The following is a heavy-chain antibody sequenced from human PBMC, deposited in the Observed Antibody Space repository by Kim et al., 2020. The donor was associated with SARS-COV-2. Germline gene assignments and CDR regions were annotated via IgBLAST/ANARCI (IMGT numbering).Heavy chain of an antibody. V-gene: IGHV4-31*02. Sequence: LESRVTISVDTYKNQFSLKLSSVTAADTAVYYCAGGYGPFGELPQECDYWGQGTLVTVSS. J-gene: IGHJ4*02. D-gene: IGHD3-16*01. CDR3: AGGYGPFGELPQECDY.